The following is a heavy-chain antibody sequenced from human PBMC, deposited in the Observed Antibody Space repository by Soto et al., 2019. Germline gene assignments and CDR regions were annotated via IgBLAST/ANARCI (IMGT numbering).Heavy chain of an antibody. CDR3: VSNYYDFWSGYYDYYYLDV. V-gene: IGHV3-30*03. J-gene: IGHJ6*03. D-gene: IGHD3-3*01. CDR1: GFTFTTCG. Sequence: QVQLVESGGGVVQPGRSLRLSCAASGFTFTTCGMHWVRQAPGKGLEWVALISHDGSNKYYAESVKGRFTISRDNSKNTLNLQMNSLRAEDTAVYYCVSNYYDFWSGYYDYYYLDVWGKGTTVTVSS. CDR2: ISHDGSNK.